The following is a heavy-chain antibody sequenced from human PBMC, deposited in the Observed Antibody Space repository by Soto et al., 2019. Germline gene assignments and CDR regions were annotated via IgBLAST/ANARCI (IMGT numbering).Heavy chain of an antibody. CDR3: GATSAFYDFWSSYSRGNGLEP. CDR2: INHSGGT. CDR1: GGSFSGYF. V-gene: IGHV4-34*01. J-gene: IGHJ5*02. D-gene: IGHD3-3*01. Sequence: SETLSLTCAVYGGSFSGYFWSWIRQPPGKGLEWIGEINHSGGTNYNPSLKSRVTISVDTSKNQFSLKLSSVTAADTAVYYCGATSAFYDFWSSYSRGNGLEPWGQGTLVTVSS.